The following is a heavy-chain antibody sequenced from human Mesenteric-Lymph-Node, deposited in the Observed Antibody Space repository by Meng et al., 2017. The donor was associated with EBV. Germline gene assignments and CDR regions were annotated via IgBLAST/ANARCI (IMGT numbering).Heavy chain of an antibody. D-gene: IGHD5-18*01. CDR2: INPSSGGT. V-gene: IGHV1-2*06. Sequence: VKLVQSGAEVKKPGASVKVSCKASGYTFTDYYMHWVRQAPGQGLEWMGRINPSSGGTNYAQKFQGRVTMTRDTSISTAYIELNSLRSDDTAVYYCASPGYSYGLDYWGQGTLVTVSS. CDR1: GYTFTDYY. CDR3: ASPGYSYGLDY. J-gene: IGHJ4*02.